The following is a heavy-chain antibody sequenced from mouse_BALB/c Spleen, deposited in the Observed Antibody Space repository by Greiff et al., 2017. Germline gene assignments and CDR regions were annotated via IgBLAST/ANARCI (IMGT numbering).Heavy chain of an antibody. Sequence: VQLQQSGAELVRPGVSVKISCKGSGYTFTDYAMHWVKQSHAKSLEWIGVISIYYGDASYNQKFKGKATMTVHKSSSTAYMELARLTSEDSAIYYCARGAYYGSSPYAMDYWGQGTSVTVSS. CDR2: ISIYYGDA. D-gene: IGHD1-1*01. CDR3: ARGAYYGSSPYAMDY. J-gene: IGHJ4*01. CDR1: GYTFTDYA. V-gene: IGHV1S137*01.